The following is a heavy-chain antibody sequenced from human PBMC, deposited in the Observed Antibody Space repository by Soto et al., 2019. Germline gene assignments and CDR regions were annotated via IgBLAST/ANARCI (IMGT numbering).Heavy chain of an antibody. CDR1: GGSFSGYY. CDR2: INHSGST. J-gene: IGHJ4*02. V-gene: IGHV4-34*01. D-gene: IGHD2-8*01. CDR3: ARYNSYAIDY. Sequence: PSETLSLTCAVYGGSFSGYYWSWIRQPPGKGLEWIGEINHSGSTNYNPSLKSRVTISVDTSKNQSSLKMTSVTAAERAMYFCARYNSYAIDYWGRGTRDTVSS.